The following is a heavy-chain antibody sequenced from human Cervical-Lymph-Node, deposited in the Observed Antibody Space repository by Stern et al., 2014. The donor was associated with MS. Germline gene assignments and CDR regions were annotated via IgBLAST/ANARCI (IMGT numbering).Heavy chain of an antibody. CDR3: ARSWAPPSLDY. CDR1: GFTVSYNY. D-gene: IGHD1-26*01. V-gene: IGHV3-66*02. CDR2: LFSGGST. J-gene: IGHJ4*02. Sequence: EVQLVQSGGGLVQPGGSLRLSCAASGFTVSYNYMSWVRQAPGKGLEWVSVLFSGGSTYYADSATGRFTITTDNYHNNLPLPMNSLRVEDTAVYYCARSWAPPSLDYWGQGTLVTVSS.